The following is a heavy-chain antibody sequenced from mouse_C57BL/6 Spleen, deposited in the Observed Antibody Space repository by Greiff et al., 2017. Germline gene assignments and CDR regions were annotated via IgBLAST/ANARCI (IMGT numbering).Heavy chain of an antibody. CDR2: IYPRSGNT. CDR1: GYTFTSYG. J-gene: IGHJ1*03. Sequence: VQLQQSGAELARPGASVKLSCKASGYTFTSYGISWVKQRTGQGLEWIGEIYPRSGNTYYNEKFKGKATLTADKSSSTAYMELRSLTSEDSAVYFCARWGATVVATVYFDVWGTGTTVTVSS. D-gene: IGHD1-1*01. CDR3: ARWGATVVATVYFDV. V-gene: IGHV1-81*01.